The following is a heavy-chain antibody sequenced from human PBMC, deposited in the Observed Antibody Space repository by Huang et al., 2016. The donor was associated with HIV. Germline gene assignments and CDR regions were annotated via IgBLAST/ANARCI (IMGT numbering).Heavy chain of an antibody. CDR3: ARGTGSSWYIGWFDP. J-gene: IGHJ5*02. V-gene: IGHV1-2*02. D-gene: IGHD6-13*01. CDR2: INPNSGGT. Sequence: QVQLVQSGAEVKKPGASVKVSCKASGYTFTGYYRHWVRQAPGQGLEWMGWINPNSGGTNYAQKFQGRVTMTRDTSISTAYMELSRLRSDDTAVYYCARGTGSSWYIGWFDPWGQGTLVTVSS. CDR1: GYTFTGYY.